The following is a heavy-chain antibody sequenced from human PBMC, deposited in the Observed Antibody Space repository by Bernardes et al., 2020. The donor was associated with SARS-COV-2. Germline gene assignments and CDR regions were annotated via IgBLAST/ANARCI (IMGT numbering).Heavy chain of an antibody. D-gene: IGHD2-2*01. V-gene: IGHV3-74*01. J-gene: IGHJ6*02. Sequence: GGSLRLSFSSSGFTFISYWMHWVQKAPGKGLMLVSRINSDGSSTSYADSVKGRFTISRDNAKNTLYLQMNSLRAEDTAVYYCATWSVLVPAGTSYYYGMDVWGQGTTVTVSS. CDR2: INSDGSST. CDR3: ATWSVLVPAGTSYYYGMDV. CDR1: GFTFISYW.